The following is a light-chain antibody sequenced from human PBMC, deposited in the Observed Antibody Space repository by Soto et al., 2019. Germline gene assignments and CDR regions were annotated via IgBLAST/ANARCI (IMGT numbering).Light chain of an antibody. CDR1: QSIRSW. J-gene: IGKJ1*01. V-gene: IGKV1-5*03. CDR3: QQYNSYSRWT. CDR2: KAS. Sequence: DIQMTQSPSTLSASVGDRVTITCRASQSIRSWLAWYQHKPGKAPKLLIYKASILESGVPSRFSGSGSGTEFILTIISLQPDDFATYYCQQYNSYSRWTFGQGTKVEIK.